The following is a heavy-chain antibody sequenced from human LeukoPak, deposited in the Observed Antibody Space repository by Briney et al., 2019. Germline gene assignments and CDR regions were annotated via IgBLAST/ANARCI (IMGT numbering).Heavy chain of an antibody. J-gene: IGHJ3*02. D-gene: IGHD3-22*01. V-gene: IGHV4-34*01. CDR1: GGSFSGYY. CDR2: INHSGST. Sequence: SETLSLTCAVYGGSFSGYYWSWIRQPPGKGLEWIGEINHSGSTNYNPSLKSRVTISVDRSKNQFSLKLSSVTAADTAVYYCARATYYYDSSGYHRKSDAFDIWGQGTMVTVSS. CDR3: ARATYYYDSSGYHRKSDAFDI.